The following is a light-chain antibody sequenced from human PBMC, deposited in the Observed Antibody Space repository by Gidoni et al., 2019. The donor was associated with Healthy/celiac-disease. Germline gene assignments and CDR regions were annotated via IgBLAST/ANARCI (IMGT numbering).Light chain of an antibody. CDR3: QQSYSTPALP. Sequence: DSQMTQSPSSLSASVGDRVTITCRARQSISSYLHWYQQKPGKAPKLLIYAASCLQSGVPSKFIGRVSGTDFTLTISTLQPADFAPYYCQQSYSTPALPFGGGTKVEIK. CDR2: AAS. CDR1: QSISSY. V-gene: IGKV1-39*01. J-gene: IGKJ4*01.